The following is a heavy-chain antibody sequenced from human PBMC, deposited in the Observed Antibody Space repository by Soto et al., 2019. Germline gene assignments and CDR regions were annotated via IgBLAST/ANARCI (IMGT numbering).Heavy chain of an antibody. CDR3: ARQYGLGREEPLAY. J-gene: IGHJ4*02. V-gene: IGHV3-7*03. D-gene: IGHD1-26*01. Sequence: ESGGGVVQPGGSLRVSCAASGFTFSSYWMNWVRQTPGKGLEWVANIKQDGSEKYSVDSVKGRFTISRDNAKNSLSLQMNSLRAEDTAVYYCARQYGLGREEPLAYWGQGVLVTVSS. CDR1: GFTFSSYW. CDR2: IKQDGSEK.